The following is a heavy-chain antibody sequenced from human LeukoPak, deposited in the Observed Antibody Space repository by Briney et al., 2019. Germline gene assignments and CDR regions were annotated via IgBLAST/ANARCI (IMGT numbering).Heavy chain of an antibody. CDR1: GYSFTSNY. V-gene: IGHV1-46*01. CDR3: ASSPGGYYDSSGYYRQFGWFDP. D-gene: IGHD3-22*01. CDR2: INPSGGST. J-gene: IGHJ5*02. Sequence: GASVKVSCKASGYSFTSNYIHWVRQAPGQGLEWMGIINPSGGSTSYAQKFQGRVTMTRDTSTSTVYMELSSLRSEDTAVYYCASSPGGYYDSSGYYRQFGWFDPWGQGTLVTVSS.